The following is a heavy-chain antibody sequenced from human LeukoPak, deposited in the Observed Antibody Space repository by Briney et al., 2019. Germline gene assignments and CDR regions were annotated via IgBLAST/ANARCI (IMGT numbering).Heavy chain of an antibody. Sequence: ASVEVSCKASGYNFTTYTMHWVRQAPGQRLEWLGWINAGNGNTKYSQKFQGRVTFIRDTSASTAYMDLSSLRSEDTAVYYCARGGSYGGFDYWGQGTLVTVSS. J-gene: IGHJ4*02. D-gene: IGHD1-26*01. CDR3: ARGGSYGGFDY. CDR1: GYNFTTYT. V-gene: IGHV1-3*01. CDR2: INAGNGNT.